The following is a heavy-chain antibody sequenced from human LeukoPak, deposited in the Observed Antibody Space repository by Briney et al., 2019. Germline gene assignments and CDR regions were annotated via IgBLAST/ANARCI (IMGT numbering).Heavy chain of an antibody. CDR3: ARAKNHYDSSGYYTVAFDI. Sequence: SETLSLTCTVSGGSISSSSYYWGWIRQPPGKGLEWIGSIYYSGSTNYNPSLKSRVTISVDTSKNQFSLKLSSVTAADTAVYYCARAKNHYDSSGYYTVAFDIWGQGTMVTVSS. CDR2: IYYSGST. J-gene: IGHJ3*02. V-gene: IGHV4-39*07. CDR1: GGSISSSSYY. D-gene: IGHD3-22*01.